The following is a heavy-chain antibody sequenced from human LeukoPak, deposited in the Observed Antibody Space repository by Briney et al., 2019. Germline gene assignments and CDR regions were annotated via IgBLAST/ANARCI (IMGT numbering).Heavy chain of an antibody. CDR1: GYSFTNYW. CDR2: IYPGDSET. Sequence: GESLKISCKGSGYSFTNYWIGWVRQMPGKGLEWMGIIYPGDSETRYSPSFQGQVTISADKSISTAYLQWSGLKASDTAMYYCARHGDIVATIPDYYMDVWGKGTTVTVSS. V-gene: IGHV5-51*01. J-gene: IGHJ6*03. D-gene: IGHD5-12*01. CDR3: ARHGDIVATIPDYYMDV.